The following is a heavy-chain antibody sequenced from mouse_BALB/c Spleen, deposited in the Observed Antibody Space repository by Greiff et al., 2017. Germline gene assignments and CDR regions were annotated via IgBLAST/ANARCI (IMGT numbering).Heavy chain of an antibody. Sequence: QVQLQQSAAELARPGASVKMSCKASGYTFTSYTMHWVKQRPGQGLEWIGYINPSSGYTEYNQKFKDKTTLTADKSSSTAYMQLSSLTSEDSAVYYCARGGDGYYVGAMDYWGQGTSVTVSS. V-gene: IGHV1-4*02. D-gene: IGHD2-3*01. CDR2: INPSSGYT. CDR1: GYTFTSYT. CDR3: ARGGDGYYVGAMDY. J-gene: IGHJ4*01.